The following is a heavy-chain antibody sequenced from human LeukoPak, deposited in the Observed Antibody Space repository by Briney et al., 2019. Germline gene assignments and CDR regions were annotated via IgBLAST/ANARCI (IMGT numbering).Heavy chain of an antibody. V-gene: IGHV3-23*01. CDR1: GFTFNSYA. D-gene: IGHD6-19*01. Sequence: GGSLRLSCAASGFTFNSYAMSWVRQAPGKGLQWVSLISGSGGRTYYADSVKGRFTISRDNSKNTLYLQMNSLRAEDTAVYYCARDGSSGWYWVDYWGQGTLVTVSS. CDR3: ARDGSSGWYWVDY. CDR2: ISGSGGRT. J-gene: IGHJ4*02.